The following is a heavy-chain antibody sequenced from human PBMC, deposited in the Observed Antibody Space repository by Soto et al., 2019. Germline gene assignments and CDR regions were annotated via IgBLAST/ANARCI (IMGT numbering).Heavy chain of an antibody. D-gene: IGHD1-20*01. J-gene: IGHJ4*02. Sequence: AETLSLTCTVSGGSISSSSYYWDWIRQPPGKGLEWIGSIYYSGSTYYNPSLKSRVTISVDTSKNTLYLQMNSLRAEDTAVYYCAKDRITGTTSVDYWGQGTLVTVSS. CDR2: IYYSGST. CDR1: GGSISSSSYY. V-gene: IGHV4-39*07. CDR3: AKDRITGTTSVDY.